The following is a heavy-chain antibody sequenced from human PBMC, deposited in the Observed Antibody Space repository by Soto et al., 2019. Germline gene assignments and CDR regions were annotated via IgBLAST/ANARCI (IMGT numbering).Heavy chain of an antibody. D-gene: IGHD3-22*01. CDR3: ARYYYDSSGYHTFTNWFDP. Sequence: PGGSLRLSCAASGFTFSIYSMNWVRHAPGKGLEWVSSISSSSSYIYYADSVKGRFTISRDNAKNSLYLQMNSLRAEDTAVYYCARYYYDSSGYHTFTNWFDPWGQGTLVTVSS. V-gene: IGHV3-21*01. J-gene: IGHJ5*02. CDR2: ISSSSSYI. CDR1: GFTFSIYS.